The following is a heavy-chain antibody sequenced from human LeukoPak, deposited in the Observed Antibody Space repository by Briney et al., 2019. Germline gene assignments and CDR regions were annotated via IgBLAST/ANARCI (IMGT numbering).Heavy chain of an antibody. CDR3: ATETIGRHYDY. Sequence: GGSLRLSCAASGVTFSSCGFNWVRQAPGKGLEWVSSIGPTGTDRYYADSFRGRFTISRDNAKNSMYLQMDSLRDEDTAVYYCATETIGRHYDYWGQGTLLTVSS. CDR2: IGPTGTDR. CDR1: GVTFSSCG. V-gene: IGHV3-21*01. J-gene: IGHJ4*02. D-gene: IGHD1-14*01.